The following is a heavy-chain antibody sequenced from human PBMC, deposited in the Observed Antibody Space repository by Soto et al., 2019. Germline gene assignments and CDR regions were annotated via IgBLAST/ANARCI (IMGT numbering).Heavy chain of an antibody. CDR3: AKDSVFGSGGKLTY. J-gene: IGHJ4*02. D-gene: IGHD3-10*01. CDR2: ISASGGST. CDR1: GFTFSSYG. Sequence: GSLRLSCAASGFTFSSYGMTWVRQAPGKGLEWVSDISASGGSTYYTDSVKGRFTISRDNSKNTLFLQMNSLRAEDTAVYYCAKDSVFGSGGKLTYWGQGTLVTVSS. V-gene: IGHV3-23*01.